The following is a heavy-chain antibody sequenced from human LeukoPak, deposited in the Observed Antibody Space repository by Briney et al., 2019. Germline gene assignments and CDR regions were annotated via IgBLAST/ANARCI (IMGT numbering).Heavy chain of an antibody. CDR3: TRMGNLNYDILTGYVLFDY. V-gene: IGHV3-21*03. D-gene: IGHD3-9*01. Sequence: GGSLRLSCAASGITFSSYAMHWVRQAPGKWLEWVASFGSDLSFRSVADSLKGRFTISRDDSKSIAYLQMNSLKTEDTAVYYCTRMGNLNYDILTGYVLFDYWGQGTLVTVSS. CDR1: GITFSSYA. J-gene: IGHJ4*02. CDR2: FGSDLSFR.